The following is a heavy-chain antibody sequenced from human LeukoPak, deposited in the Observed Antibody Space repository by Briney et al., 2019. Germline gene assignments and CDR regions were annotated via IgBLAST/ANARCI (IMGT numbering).Heavy chain of an antibody. D-gene: IGHD3-16*01. CDR3: ASSGGGGDYFDY. CDR2: IYHSGST. Sequence: KPSETLSLTCTVSGYSISSGYYWGWIRQPPGKGLEWIGSIYHSGSTYYNPSLKSRVTISVDTSKNQFSLKLSSVTAADTAVYYCASSGGGGDYFDYWGQGTLVTVSS. CDR1: GYSISSGYY. V-gene: IGHV4-38-2*02. J-gene: IGHJ4*02.